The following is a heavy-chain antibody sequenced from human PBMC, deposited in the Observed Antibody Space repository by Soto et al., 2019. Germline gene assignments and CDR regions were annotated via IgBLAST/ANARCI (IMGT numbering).Heavy chain of an antibody. Sequence: PGGSLRLSCAASGFTFSSYSMNWVRQAPGKGLEWVSSISSSSSYIYYADSVKGRFTISRDNAKNSLYLQMNSLRAEDTAVYYCARDHCSSASCSDYYYYGMDVWGQGTTVTVSS. CDR2: ISSSSSYI. CDR3: ARDHCSSASCSDYYYYGMDV. J-gene: IGHJ6*02. V-gene: IGHV3-21*01. D-gene: IGHD2-2*01. CDR1: GFTFSSYS.